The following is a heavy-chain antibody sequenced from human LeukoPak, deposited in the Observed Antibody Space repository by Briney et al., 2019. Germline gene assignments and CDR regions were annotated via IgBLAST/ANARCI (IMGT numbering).Heavy chain of an antibody. J-gene: IGHJ4*02. CDR1: GYTFTSYG. V-gene: IGHV1-18*01. D-gene: IGHD6-13*01. CDR3: ARDPQQLAEYYLDY. Sequence: ASVKVSCKASGYTFTSYGISWVRQAPGQGLEWMGWISAYNGNTNYAQKLQGRVTMTTDTSTSTAYMELRSLRSDDTAVYYCARDPQQLAEYYLDYWGQGTLVTVSS. CDR2: ISAYNGNT.